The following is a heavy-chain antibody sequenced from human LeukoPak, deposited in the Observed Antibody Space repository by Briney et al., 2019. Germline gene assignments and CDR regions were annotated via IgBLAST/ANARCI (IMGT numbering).Heavy chain of an antibody. D-gene: IGHD6-19*01. V-gene: IGHV3-66*02. Sequence: GGSLRLSCAASGFTVSCNYMTWVRRAPVKGLEWVSVIYSGSSTYHTDSVQSGGGTHYADSVKGRFPISRDNSKNTLYLQMNSLRPEDTAVYHCAMGSSGWYGWLDPWGQGTLVTVSS. J-gene: IGHJ5*02. CDR3: AMGSSGWYGWLDP. CDR1: GFTVSCNY. CDR2: IYSGSSTYHTDSVQSGGGT.